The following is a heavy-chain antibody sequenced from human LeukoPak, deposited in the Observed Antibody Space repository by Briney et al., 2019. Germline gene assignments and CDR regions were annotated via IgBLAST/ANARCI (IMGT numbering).Heavy chain of an antibody. V-gene: IGHV3-7*01. J-gene: IGHJ4*02. CDR1: RFTFSIYW. CDR3: ARIEYSSGWVPFDY. CDR2: IKEDGSER. Sequence: TGGSLRLSCAASRFTFSIYWMSWVRQAPGKGLEWVANIKEDGSERYYVDSVKGRFTISRDNAKNSLYLQMNSLRAEDTAVYYCARIEYSSGWVPFDYWGQGTLVTVSS. D-gene: IGHD6-19*01.